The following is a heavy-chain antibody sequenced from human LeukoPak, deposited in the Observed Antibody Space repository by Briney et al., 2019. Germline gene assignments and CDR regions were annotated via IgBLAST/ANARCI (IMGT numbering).Heavy chain of an antibody. J-gene: IGHJ6*02. CDR3: TSYYDPQDYYYYNMDV. V-gene: IGHV3-73*01. Sequence: GGSLRLSCAASGFTFSGSAMHWVRQASGKGLEWVGRIRSKVNSYATAYAASVKGRFSISRDDSKNTAYLQMNSLKTEDTAVYYCTSYYDPQDYYYYNMDVWGQGTTVTVSS. D-gene: IGHD3-22*01. CDR2: IRSKVNSYAT. CDR1: GFTFSGSA.